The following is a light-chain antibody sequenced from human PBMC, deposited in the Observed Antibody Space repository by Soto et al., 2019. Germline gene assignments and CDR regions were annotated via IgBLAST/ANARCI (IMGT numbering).Light chain of an antibody. V-gene: IGKV3-15*01. CDR2: GAS. CDR1: QSVSSN. J-gene: IGKJ4*01. Sequence: EIVMTQSPATLSVSPGERATLSCRASQSVSSNLAWYQQKPGPAPRLLIYGASTRATGIPARFSGSESGTEFTLTISSLQSEDFAVYYCQQYNNWPPLTFGGGTKVEIK. CDR3: QQYNNWPPLT.